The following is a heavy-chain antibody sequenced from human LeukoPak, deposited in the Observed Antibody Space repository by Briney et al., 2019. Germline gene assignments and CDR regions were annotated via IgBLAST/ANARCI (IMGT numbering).Heavy chain of an antibody. CDR3: ARARGYIYGYSDY. V-gene: IGHV3-48*01. Sequence: QPGGSLRLSCAASRFTFSSCSMNWVRQAPGKGLEWVSYISSSGSIIDYADSVKGRFTISRDNAKNSLYLQMNSLRAEDRAVYYCARARGYIYGYSDYWGQGTLVTVSS. D-gene: IGHD5-18*01. CDR1: RFTFSSCS. J-gene: IGHJ4*02. CDR2: ISSSGSII.